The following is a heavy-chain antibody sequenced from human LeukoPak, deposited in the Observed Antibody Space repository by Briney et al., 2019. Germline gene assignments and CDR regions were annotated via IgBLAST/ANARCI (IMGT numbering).Heavy chain of an antibody. CDR3: ARDPMVRGVKGGTRAAFDI. V-gene: IGHV4-61*01. Sequence: SETLSLTCTVSGGSISSSNFYWGWIRQPPGKGLEWIGYIYYSGSTNYNPSLKSRVTISVDTSKNQFSLKLSSVTAADTAVYYCARDPMVRGVKGGTRAAFDIWGQGTMVTVSS. CDR2: IYYSGST. CDR1: GGSISSSNFY. D-gene: IGHD3-10*01. J-gene: IGHJ3*02.